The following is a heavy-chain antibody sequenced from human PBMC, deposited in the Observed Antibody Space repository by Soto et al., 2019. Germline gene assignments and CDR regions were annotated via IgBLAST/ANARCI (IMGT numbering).Heavy chain of an antibody. Sequence: QVQLVQSGAEVKKPGSSVKVSCKASGGTFSSYAISWVRQAPGQGLEWMGGIIPIFGTANYAQKFQGRVTITADESTSTAYMELSSLRSEDTAVYYCAREEDSSSSTVSNYYYGMDVWGEGTTVTVSS. CDR2: IIPIFGTA. V-gene: IGHV1-69*01. D-gene: IGHD6-6*01. CDR1: GGTFSSYA. J-gene: IGHJ6*04. CDR3: AREEDSSSSTVSNYYYGMDV.